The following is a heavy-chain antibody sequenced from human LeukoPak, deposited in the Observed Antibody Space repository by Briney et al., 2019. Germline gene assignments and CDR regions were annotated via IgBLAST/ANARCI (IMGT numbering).Heavy chain of an antibody. CDR1: GGSISSGSYY. D-gene: IGHD3-10*01. V-gene: IGHV4-61*02. Sequence: PSETLSLTCTVSGGSISSGSYYWSWIRQPAGKGLEWIGRIYTSGSTNYNPSLKSRVTISVDTSKNQFSLKLSSVTAADTAVYYCARDKYYYDSGISLRCDHWGQGTLVTVSS. J-gene: IGHJ4*02. CDR2: IYTSGST. CDR3: ARDKYYYDSGISLRCDH.